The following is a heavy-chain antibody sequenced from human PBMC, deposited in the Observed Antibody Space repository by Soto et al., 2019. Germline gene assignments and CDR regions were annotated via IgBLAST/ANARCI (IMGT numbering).Heavy chain of an antibody. J-gene: IGHJ5*02. V-gene: IGHV2-5*01. CDR1: GFSLRAGGVA. Sequence: QITLKEFGPTLVKPTETLSLTCAFSGFSLRAGGVAVGWIRQPPGKALEWLALIYWNDDKRFSPSLRSRLTIFKDTCKHQMVLTMTNIDTEDRATYFCAHRGFQFWSDDSNSFDPWGQGSVVTVSS. D-gene: IGHD3-3*01. CDR2: IYWNDDK. CDR3: AHRGFQFWSDDSNSFDP.